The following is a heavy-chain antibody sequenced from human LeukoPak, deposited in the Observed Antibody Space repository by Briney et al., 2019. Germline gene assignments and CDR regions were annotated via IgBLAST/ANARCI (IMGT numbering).Heavy chain of an antibody. Sequence: GGSLRLSCSASGFTFSNYNMNWVRQAPGKGLEWVSSISSSGSYIYYADSVKGRFIISRDNAKNSLYLQMNSLSAEDTALYYCASSVTVTPDAFDIWGQGTMVTVSS. J-gene: IGHJ3*02. CDR3: ASSVTVTPDAFDI. CDR2: ISSSGSYI. CDR1: GFTFSNYN. D-gene: IGHD4-17*01. V-gene: IGHV3-21*01.